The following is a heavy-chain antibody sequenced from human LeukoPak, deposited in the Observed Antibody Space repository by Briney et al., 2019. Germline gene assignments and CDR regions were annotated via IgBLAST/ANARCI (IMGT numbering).Heavy chain of an antibody. CDR3: AKNTVRSGYYFDY. D-gene: IGHD3-22*01. Sequence: GGSLRLSCAASGFTFSSYAMSWVRQAPGKGLEWVSAISASATNTYYADSVKGRFTISRDNSKNTLYLQLSSLTAEDTALYFCAKNTVRSGYYFDYWGQGTLSPSPQ. CDR2: ISASATNT. CDR1: GFTFSSYA. J-gene: IGHJ4*02. V-gene: IGHV3-23*01.